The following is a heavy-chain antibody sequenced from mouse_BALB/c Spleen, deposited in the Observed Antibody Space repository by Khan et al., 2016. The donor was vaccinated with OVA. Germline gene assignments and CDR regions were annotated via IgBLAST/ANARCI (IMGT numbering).Heavy chain of an antibody. J-gene: IGHJ2*01. Sequence: EVQLVESGPGLVKPSQSLSLTCTVTGYSITSGYGWNWIRQFPGNNLEWMGSISYSGSTNSNPSLKSRISIPRDTSKNQFFLQLNSVTTEDTATYYCARTARIKYWGQGTTLTVSS. V-gene: IGHV3-2*02. D-gene: IGHD1-2*01. CDR1: GYSITSGYG. CDR3: ARTARIKY. CDR2: ISYSGST.